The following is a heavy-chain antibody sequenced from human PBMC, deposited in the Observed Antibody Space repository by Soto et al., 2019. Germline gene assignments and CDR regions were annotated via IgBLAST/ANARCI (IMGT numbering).Heavy chain of an antibody. Sequence: QVQLVESGGGVVQPGRSLRLSCAASGFTFSSYAMHWVRQAPGKGLEWVAVISYDGSNKYYADSVKGRFTISRDNSKNTLYLQMNSLRAEDTAVYYCARDDPHEDGYNFRDYYGMDVWGQGTTVTVSS. V-gene: IGHV3-30-3*01. CDR2: ISYDGSNK. CDR1: GFTFSSYA. CDR3: ARDDPHEDGYNFRDYYGMDV. J-gene: IGHJ6*02. D-gene: IGHD5-12*01.